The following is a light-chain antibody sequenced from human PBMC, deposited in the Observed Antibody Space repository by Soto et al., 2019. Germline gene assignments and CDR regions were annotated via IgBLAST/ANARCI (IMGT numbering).Light chain of an antibody. CDR3: QQSYNGPLT. V-gene: IGKV1-39*01. CDR2: GXS. CDR1: QNISSY. Sequence: IQLSQSPSSLASSVGDRVTIIXQASQNISSYLDWYQQKPGXAPKXXXDGXSTLQTGGPSRFSGSGSATDFTPTISSRQPEDSANYYCQQSYNGPLTFGPGTKVDIK. J-gene: IGKJ3*01.